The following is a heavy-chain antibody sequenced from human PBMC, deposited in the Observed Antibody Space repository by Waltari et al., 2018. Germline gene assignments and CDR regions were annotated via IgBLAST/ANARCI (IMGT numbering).Heavy chain of an antibody. V-gene: IGHV5-51*01. Sequence: EVQLVQSGAEVKKPGESLKISCKGSGYSFTSYWIGWMRQMPGKGLEWVGFICPGAFDTRYSPTFQGQATISADKSISTAYLQWSSLKASDTAMYYCARLGSGWYSPNDYWGQGTLVTVSS. J-gene: IGHJ4*02. CDR2: ICPGAFDT. CDR3: ARLGSGWYSPNDY. D-gene: IGHD6-19*01. CDR1: GYSFTSYW.